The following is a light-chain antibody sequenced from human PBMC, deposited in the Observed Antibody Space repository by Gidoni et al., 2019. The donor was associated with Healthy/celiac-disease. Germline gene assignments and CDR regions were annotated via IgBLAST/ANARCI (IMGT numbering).Light chain of an antibody. Sequence: DIQMTQSPSSLSASVGYRVTITFRASQSISRYSYWYQQKPGKAPKPLNYAASSLQSGVQSRFSGSGGGTDFTLTISSLQPEDFATYYCQQSYSTPYTFGQGTKLEIK. CDR1: QSISRY. J-gene: IGKJ2*01. CDR2: AAS. V-gene: IGKV1-39*01. CDR3: QQSYSTPYT.